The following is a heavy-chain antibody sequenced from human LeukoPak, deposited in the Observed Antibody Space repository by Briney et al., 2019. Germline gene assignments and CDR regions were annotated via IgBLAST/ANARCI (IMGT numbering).Heavy chain of an antibody. CDR2: ISSSSSYI. CDR3: ARDAEMATRPYYFDY. D-gene: IGHD5-12*01. CDR1: GFTFSSYS. V-gene: IGHV3-21*01. J-gene: IGHJ4*02. Sequence: GGSLRLSCAASGFTFSSYSMNWVRQAPGKGLEWVSSISSSSSYIYYADSVKGRFTIPRDNAKNSLYLQMNSLRAEDTAVYYCARDAEMATRPYYFDYWGQGTLVTVSS.